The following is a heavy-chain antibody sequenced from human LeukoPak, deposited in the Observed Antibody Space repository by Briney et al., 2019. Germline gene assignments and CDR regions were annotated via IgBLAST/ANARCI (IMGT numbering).Heavy chain of an antibody. CDR1: GGTFSSYA. CDR3: ASGYSYGSLYYYMDV. D-gene: IGHD5-18*01. Sequence: SVKVFCKASGGTFSSYAISWVRQAPGQGLEWMGGIIPIFGTANYAQKFQGRVTITADESTSTAYMELSSLRSEDTAVYYCASGYSYGSLYYYMDVWGKGTTVTISS. CDR2: IIPIFGTA. V-gene: IGHV1-69*13. J-gene: IGHJ6*03.